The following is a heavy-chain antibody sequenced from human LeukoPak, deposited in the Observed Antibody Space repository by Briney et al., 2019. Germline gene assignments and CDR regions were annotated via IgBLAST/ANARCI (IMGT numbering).Heavy chain of an antibody. CDR3: ARKDTSGHFDYYYYMDV. J-gene: IGHJ6*03. Sequence: GGSLRLSCAASGFTFSSYAMHWVRQAPGKGLEWVAVISYDGSNKYYADSVKGRFTISRDNAKNSLYLQMDSLRAEDTAVYYCARKDTSGHFDYYYYMDVWGKGTTVTVSS. CDR2: ISYDGSNK. V-gene: IGHV3-30-3*01. D-gene: IGHD3-22*01. CDR1: GFTFSSYA.